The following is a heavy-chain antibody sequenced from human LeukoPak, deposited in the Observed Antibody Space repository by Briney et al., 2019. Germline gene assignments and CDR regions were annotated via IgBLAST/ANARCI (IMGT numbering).Heavy chain of an antibody. D-gene: IGHD6-19*01. V-gene: IGHV3-30-3*01. CDR3: ARDLRGWFSIDY. CDR2: ITDGGTNK. CDR1: GFTFSRHA. Sequence: QPGRSLRLSCAASGFTFSRHAMHWVRQAPGQGLERVAVITDGGTNKYHADSVKGRFTISRDSSKNTVYLQMNSLSTEDTAVYYCARDLRGWFSIDYWGQGTLVTVSS. J-gene: IGHJ4*02.